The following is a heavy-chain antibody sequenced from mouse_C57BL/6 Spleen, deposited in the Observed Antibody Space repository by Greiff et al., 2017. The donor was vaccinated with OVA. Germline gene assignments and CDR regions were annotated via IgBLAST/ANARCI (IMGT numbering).Heavy chain of an antibody. D-gene: IGHD1-1*01. CDR1: GYTFTSYW. V-gene: IGHV1-69*01. J-gene: IGHJ1*03. Sequence: QVQLQQPGAELVMPGASVKLSCKASGYTFTSYWMHWVKQRPGQGLEWIGEIDPSDSYTNYTQKFKGKSTLTVDKSSSTAYMQLSSLTSEDSAVYYCARSRLLWYFDVWGTGTTVTVSS. CDR2: IDPSDSYT. CDR3: ARSRLLWYFDV.